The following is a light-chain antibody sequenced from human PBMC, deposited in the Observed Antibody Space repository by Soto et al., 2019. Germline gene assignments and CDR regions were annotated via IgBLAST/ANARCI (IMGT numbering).Light chain of an antibody. Sequence: EIVLTQSPGTLSLSPGERATLSCRASQSLSSSYLVWYQQKPGQAPRLLIYGASSRATGIPDRFSGSGSGTDFTLTISRLEPEDFAVYYCQQCGSSSTFGQGTRLEIK. CDR3: QQCGSSST. V-gene: IGKV3-20*01. CDR2: GAS. J-gene: IGKJ5*01. CDR1: QSLSSSY.